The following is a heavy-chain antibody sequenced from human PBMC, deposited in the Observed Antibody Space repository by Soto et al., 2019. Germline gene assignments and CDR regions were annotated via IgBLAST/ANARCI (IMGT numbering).Heavy chain of an antibody. D-gene: IGHD1-26*01. CDR2: ISYDGSNK. Sequence: QVQLVESGGGVVQPGRSLRLSCAASGFTFSSYGMHWVRQAPGKGLEWVAVISYDGSNKYYADSVKGRFTISRDNSKNTLYLQMNSLRAEDTAVYYCAKEAVGATTGYFDYWGQGTLVTVSS. J-gene: IGHJ4*02. CDR3: AKEAVGATTGYFDY. V-gene: IGHV3-30*18. CDR1: GFTFSSYG.